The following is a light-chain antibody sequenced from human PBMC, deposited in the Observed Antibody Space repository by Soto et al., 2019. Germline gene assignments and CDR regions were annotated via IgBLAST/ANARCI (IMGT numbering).Light chain of an antibody. CDR3: CSYAGSYTYV. CDR2: DVN. V-gene: IGLV2-11*01. CDR1: SSDVGGYNY. Sequence: QSVLTQPRSVSGSPGQSVTISCTGTSSDVGGYNYVSWYQQHPGKAPKLIIYDVNRRPSGVPDRFSGSKSGNTASPTISGLQAEDEADYYCCSYAGSYTYVFGTGTKVTVL. J-gene: IGLJ1*01.